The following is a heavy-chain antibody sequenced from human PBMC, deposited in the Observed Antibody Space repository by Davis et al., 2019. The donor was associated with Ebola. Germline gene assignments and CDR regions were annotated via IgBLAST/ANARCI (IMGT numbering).Heavy chain of an antibody. D-gene: IGHD2-15*01. J-gene: IGHJ4*02. V-gene: IGHV5-51*01. Sequence: GESLKISCKASGYSFTTYWIVWVRQMPGEGLEWMGIIYPADSDTRYSPSFQGQVTISADKSISTAYLQWSSLKASDTAMYYCARQQVVGEFFDYLGQGTLVTVSS. CDR3: ARQQVVGEFFDY. CDR2: IYPADSDT. CDR1: GYSFTTYW.